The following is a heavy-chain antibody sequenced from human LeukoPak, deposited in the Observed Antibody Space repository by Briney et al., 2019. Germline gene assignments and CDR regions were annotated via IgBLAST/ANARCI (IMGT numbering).Heavy chain of an antibody. CDR1: GFTVSSNY. CDR3: ARGDCSGGSCYSLGDPYYFDY. D-gene: IGHD2-15*01. Sequence: GGSLRLSCAASGFTVSSNYMSWVRQPPGKGLEWVSVIYSGGSTYYADSVKGRFTISRDNSKNTLYLQMNSLRAEDTAVYYCARGDCSGGSCYSLGDPYYFDYWGQGTLVTVSS. CDR2: IYSGGST. V-gene: IGHV3-66*01. J-gene: IGHJ4*02.